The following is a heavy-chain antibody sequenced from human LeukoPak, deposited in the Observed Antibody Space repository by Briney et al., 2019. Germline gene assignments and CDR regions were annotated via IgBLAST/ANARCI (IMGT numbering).Heavy chain of an antibody. CDR2: IWFDGSNI. Sequence: PGGSLRLSCAASGFSFSFYGMHWVRQTPGKGLEWVAVIWFDGSNIYYADSVRGRFTISRDNSRNTLYLQMNSLRADDTAVYYCARGTYDDYGHRFDYWGQGTLVTVSS. D-gene: IGHD4-17*01. CDR3: ARGTYDDYGHRFDY. CDR1: GFSFSFYG. J-gene: IGHJ4*02. V-gene: IGHV3-33*01.